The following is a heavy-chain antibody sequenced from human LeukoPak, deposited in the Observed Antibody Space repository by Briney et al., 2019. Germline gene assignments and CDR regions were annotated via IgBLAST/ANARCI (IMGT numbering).Heavy chain of an antibody. D-gene: IGHD5-18*01. CDR2: ITGSRSYI. Sequence: GGSLRLSCAASGFTFSSYSMNSVRHAPGKWLEWGSSITGSRSYIYYADTVKGRFTISSDNAKNSLYLQMNSLRAEDTAVYYCARDRALQPAYFDYWGQGTLVTVSS. CDR3: ARDRALQPAYFDY. J-gene: IGHJ4*02. V-gene: IGHV3-21*01. CDR1: GFTFSSYS.